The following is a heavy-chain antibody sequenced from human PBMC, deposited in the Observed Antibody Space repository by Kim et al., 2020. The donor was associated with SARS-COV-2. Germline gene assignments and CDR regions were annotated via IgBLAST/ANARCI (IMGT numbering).Heavy chain of an antibody. J-gene: IGHJ5*02. V-gene: IGHV4-34*01. D-gene: IGHD6-19*01. Sequence: SETLSLTCAVYGGSFSGYYWSWIRQPPGKGLEWIGEINNSGSTNYNPSLKSRVTISVDTSKNQFYLKLSSVTAADTAVYYCARVQAVAGTRAWGQGTVDT. CDR1: GGSFSGYY. CDR3: ARVQAVAGTRA. CDR2: INNSGST.